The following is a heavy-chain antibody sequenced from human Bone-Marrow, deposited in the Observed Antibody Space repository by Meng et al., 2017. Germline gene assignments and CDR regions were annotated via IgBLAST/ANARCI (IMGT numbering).Heavy chain of an antibody. D-gene: IGHD4-11*01. J-gene: IGHJ4*02. Sequence: QGQLQRGGAGLFKPSETLSRTCVVSGGSFSDYYWSWIRQPPGKGLEWIGEINHSGSTNYNPSLESRATISVDTSQNNLSLKLSSVTAADSAVYYCARGPTTMAHDFDYWGQGTLVTVSS. CDR2: INHSGST. CDR1: GGSFSDYY. V-gene: IGHV4-34*01. CDR3: ARGPTTMAHDFDY.